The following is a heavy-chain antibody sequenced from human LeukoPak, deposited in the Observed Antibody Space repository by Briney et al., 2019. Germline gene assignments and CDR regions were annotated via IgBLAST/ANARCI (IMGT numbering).Heavy chain of an antibody. CDR3: AGNYGPYYFDY. V-gene: IGHV3-23*01. Sequence: GGSLRLSCAASGFTFSSYAMSWVRQAPGKGLEWVSGISGSGVSTYYADSVKGRFTISRDNSKNTLYLQMNSLRAEDTAVYYCAGNYGPYYFDYWGQGTLVTVSS. J-gene: IGHJ4*02. CDR1: GFTFSSYA. CDR2: ISGSGVST. D-gene: IGHD3-10*01.